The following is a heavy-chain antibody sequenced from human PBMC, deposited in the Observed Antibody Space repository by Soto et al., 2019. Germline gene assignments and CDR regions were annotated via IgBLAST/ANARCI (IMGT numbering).Heavy chain of an antibody. Sequence: EMQLAESGGGLVQPGRSLRLSCAASGFIFDDYAMHWVRQSPGKGLEWVSGISGNSGRVGYAASVKGRFTISRDNAKNSLFLQMNRLRGEDTAFYHCVKDAFSVLSSAEFNGDYWGQGTLVTVSS. CDR3: VKDAFSVLSSAEFNGDY. CDR2: ISGNSGRV. V-gene: IGHV3-9*01. D-gene: IGHD3-3*02. J-gene: IGHJ4*02. CDR1: GFIFDDYA.